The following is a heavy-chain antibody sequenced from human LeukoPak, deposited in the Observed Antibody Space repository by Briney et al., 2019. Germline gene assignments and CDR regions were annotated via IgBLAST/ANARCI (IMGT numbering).Heavy chain of an antibody. J-gene: IGHJ4*02. CDR3: ARIAPSYYDYSSAPLDY. V-gene: IGHV2-70*04. CDR2: FDWNDDK. D-gene: IGHD3-16*01. Sequence: ESGPALVKPTQTLTLTCTFSGFSLNTTGMRMGWIRQPPGKALEWLARFDWNDDKFYSTSLKPRLTTSKDSSRNQVVLTMTNMDPVDTATYYCARIAPSYYDYSSAPLDYWGQGTLVTVS. CDR1: GFSLNTTGMR.